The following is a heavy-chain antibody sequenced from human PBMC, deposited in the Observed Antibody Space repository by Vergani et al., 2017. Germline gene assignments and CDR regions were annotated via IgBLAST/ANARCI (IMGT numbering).Heavy chain of an antibody. Sequence: QVQLVESGGGVVQPGRSLRLSCAASGFTFSSYGMQWVRQAPGKGLEWVAVIWYDGSNKYYADSVKGRFTISRDNSKNTLYLQMNSLRAEDTAVYYCAREEGGYDYGYYFDYWGQGTLVTVSS. CDR3: AREEGGYDYGYYFDY. D-gene: IGHD5-12*01. V-gene: IGHV3-33*01. CDR2: IWYDGSNK. CDR1: GFTFSSYG. J-gene: IGHJ4*02.